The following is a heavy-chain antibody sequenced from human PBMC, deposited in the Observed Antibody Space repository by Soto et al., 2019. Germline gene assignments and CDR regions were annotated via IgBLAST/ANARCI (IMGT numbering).Heavy chain of an antibody. V-gene: IGHV4-34*01. CDR1: CGSFSGYY. CDR2: INHSGST. CDR3: ARGGITMVRGVIKPSFDY. D-gene: IGHD3-10*01. J-gene: IGHJ4*02. Sequence: SETLSLTCAVYCGSFSGYYWSWIRQPPGKGLEWIGEINHSGSTNYNPSLKSRVTISVDTSKNQFSLKLISVTAADTAVYYCARGGITMVRGVIKPSFDYWGQGTLVTVSS.